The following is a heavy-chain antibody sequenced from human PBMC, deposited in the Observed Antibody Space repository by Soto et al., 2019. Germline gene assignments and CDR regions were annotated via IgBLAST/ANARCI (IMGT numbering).Heavy chain of an antibody. V-gene: IGHV1-69*13. CDR3: ARELPIAVAGTALFDY. D-gene: IGHD6-19*01. Sequence: SVKVSCKASGGTFSSYAISWVRQAPGQGLEWMGGIIPIFGTANYAQKFQGRVTITADESTSTAYMELSSLRSEDTAVYYCARELPIAVAGTALFDYWGQGTLVTVSS. CDR1: GGTFSSYA. CDR2: IIPIFGTA. J-gene: IGHJ4*02.